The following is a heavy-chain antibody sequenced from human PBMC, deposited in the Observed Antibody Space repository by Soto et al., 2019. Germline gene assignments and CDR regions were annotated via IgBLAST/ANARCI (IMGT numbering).Heavy chain of an antibody. CDR3: ARDILLYSSASSSVH. D-gene: IGHD6-19*01. CDR1: GFTFSSYA. CDR2: IWYDGGNK. V-gene: IGHV3-33*08. J-gene: IGHJ4*02. Sequence: GSLRLSCAASGFTFSSYAMSWVRQAPGKGLEWVAVIWYDGGNKYYADSVNGRFTISRDNSKNKVYLQMNSLRDEDTAVYYCARDILLYSSASSSVHWGQGALVTVSS.